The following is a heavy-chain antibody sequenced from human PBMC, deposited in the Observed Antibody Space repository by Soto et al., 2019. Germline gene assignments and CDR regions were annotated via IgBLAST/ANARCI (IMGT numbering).Heavy chain of an antibody. J-gene: IGHJ4*02. CDR2: IDSGGRTT. D-gene: IGHD3-10*01. CDR1: GFTFSSDW. Sequence: AGGSLRLSCAASGFTFSSDWMHWFRQAPGKGLVWVSRIDSGGRTTTYADSVKGRFTISRDNAKNTLYLKMNGLRAEDTALYYCARWFTYGNFDYFDYWGQGTQVTVSS. V-gene: IGHV3-74*01. CDR3: ARWFTYGNFDYFDY.